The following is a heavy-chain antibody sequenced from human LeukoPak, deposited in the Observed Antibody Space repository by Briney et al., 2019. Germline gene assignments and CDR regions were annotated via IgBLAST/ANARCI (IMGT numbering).Heavy chain of an antibody. Sequence: PSETLSLTCAGSGDSISSNFYSWSWIRQPPGKGLEWIGYIHHSGGAFHNPSLTSRVTLSVDTSKNQFSLKLSSVTAADTAVYYCARHVHDDYYDSSGLDYWGQGTLVTVSS. CDR3: ARHVHDDYYDSSGLDY. J-gene: IGHJ4*02. D-gene: IGHD3-22*01. CDR1: GDSISSNFYS. CDR2: IHHSGGA. V-gene: IGHV4-30-2*01.